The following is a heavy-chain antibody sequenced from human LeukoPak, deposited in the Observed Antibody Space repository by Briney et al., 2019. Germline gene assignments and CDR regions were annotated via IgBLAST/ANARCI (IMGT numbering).Heavy chain of an antibody. CDR1: GGSISSSSYY. CDR3: ARRYGSGRKDWFDP. CDR2: IYNSGST. V-gene: IGHV4-61*05. Sequence: SETLSLTCTVSGGSISSSSYYWGWIRQPPGKGLEWIGYIYNSGSTNYNPSLKSRVTISVDTSKNQFSLKLSSVTAADTAVYYCARRYGSGRKDWFDPWGQGTLVTVSS. D-gene: IGHD3-10*01. J-gene: IGHJ5*02.